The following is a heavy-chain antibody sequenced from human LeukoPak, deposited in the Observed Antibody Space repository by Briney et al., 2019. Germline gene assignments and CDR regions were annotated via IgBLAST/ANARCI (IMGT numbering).Heavy chain of an antibody. CDR2: IRYDGSNK. CDR3: AKDGIVVVPAGDYYYYYYMDV. J-gene: IGHJ6*03. CDR1: GFTFSSYG. V-gene: IGHV3-30*02. D-gene: IGHD2-2*01. Sequence: GGSLRLSCAASGFTFSSYGMHWVRQAPGKGLEWVAFIRYDGSNKYYADSVKGRFTISRDNSKNTLYLQMNSLRAEDTAVYYCAKDGIVVVPAGDYYYYYYMDVWGKGTTVTVSS.